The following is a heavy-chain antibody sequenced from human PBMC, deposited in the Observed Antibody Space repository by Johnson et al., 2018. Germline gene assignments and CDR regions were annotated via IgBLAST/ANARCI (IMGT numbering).Heavy chain of an antibody. V-gene: IGHV3-11*04. Sequence: QVQLVESGGGLVKPGGSLRLSCAVSGFTFSDYYMSWIRQAPGKGLEWISYISRNGTTIYYADSVKGRCTISRDNTKNSLDLQMNSLGAEDTAVYYCARDRGYSEHKKWGQGTLVTVFS. J-gene: IGHJ4*02. D-gene: IGHD5-18*01. CDR1: GFTFSDYY. CDR2: ISRNGTTI. CDR3: ARDRGYSEHKK.